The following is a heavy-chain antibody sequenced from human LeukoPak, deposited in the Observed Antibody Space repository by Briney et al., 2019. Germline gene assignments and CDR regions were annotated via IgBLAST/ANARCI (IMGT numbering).Heavy chain of an antibody. D-gene: IGHD2-2*02. CDR3: ARSRCYNCAFDI. CDR1: GGPISSHY. CDR2: IYTSGSP. V-gene: IGHV4-4*07. Sequence: SEPLSLTCSVSGGPISSHYWSWIRQPAGKGLEWSGRIYTSGSPNYNPSLKSRVTLSVDTSKNQVSLNLTSVTAADTAVYYCARSRCYNCAFDIWRQGTMVTVSS. J-gene: IGHJ3*02.